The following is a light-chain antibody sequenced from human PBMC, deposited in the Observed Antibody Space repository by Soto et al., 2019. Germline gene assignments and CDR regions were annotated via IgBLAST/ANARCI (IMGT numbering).Light chain of an antibody. Sequence: QSVLTQPPSASGTPGQRVTISCSGSSSNIGSKSATWYQQLPGTAPKLLIYNNIERPSGVPDRFSGSTSGTSASLAISGLQSEDEADYYCGAWDVSLNVYVFGVGTKVT. CDR2: NNI. V-gene: IGLV1-44*01. CDR3: GAWDVSLNVYV. J-gene: IGLJ1*01. CDR1: SSNIGSKS.